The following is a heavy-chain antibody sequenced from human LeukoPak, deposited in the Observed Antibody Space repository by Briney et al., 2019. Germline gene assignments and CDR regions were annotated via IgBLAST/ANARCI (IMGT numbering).Heavy chain of an antibody. CDR1: GYTFTSYA. D-gene: IGHD3-3*01. CDR3: AREGQGGYDFWSGYYTYYYYYVDV. Sequence: GASVKVSCKASGYTFTSYAMNWVRQAPGQGLEWMGWINTNTGNPTYAQGFTGRFVFSLDTSVGTAYLQISSLKAEDTAVYYCAREGQGGYDFWSGYYTYYYYYVDVWGKGTTVTVSS. V-gene: IGHV7-4-1*02. CDR2: INTNTGNP. J-gene: IGHJ6*03.